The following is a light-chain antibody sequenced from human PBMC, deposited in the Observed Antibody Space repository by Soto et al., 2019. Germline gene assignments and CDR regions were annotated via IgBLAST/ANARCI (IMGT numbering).Light chain of an antibody. J-gene: IGKJ4*01. CDR3: QQRSNWPLT. V-gene: IGKV3-11*01. CDR2: DAS. Sequence: ETVFTQAPATLSLSPGERPTLSCRASQSVSSYLAWYQQKPGQXPRXXIYDASNRATGIPARFSGSGSGTDLTITISSLEPADCEVYYGQQRSNWPLTFGGGTKVDIK. CDR1: QSVSSY.